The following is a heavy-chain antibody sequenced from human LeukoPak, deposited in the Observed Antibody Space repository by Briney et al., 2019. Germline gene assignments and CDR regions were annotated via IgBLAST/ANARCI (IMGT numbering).Heavy chain of an antibody. CDR3: TTGPDWGQFDS. CDR1: GFTFSTYS. V-gene: IGHV3-15*01. CDR2: IKKKNDGGTT. J-gene: IGHJ4*02. D-gene: IGHD7-27*01. Sequence: TAGGSLRLSCAASGFTFSTYSMNWVRQAPGKGLEWVGRIKKKNDGGTTDYAAPVKGRSSISRDDSKNTLYLQMNSLKSEDTAVYYCTTGPDWGQFDSWGQGTPVIVSS.